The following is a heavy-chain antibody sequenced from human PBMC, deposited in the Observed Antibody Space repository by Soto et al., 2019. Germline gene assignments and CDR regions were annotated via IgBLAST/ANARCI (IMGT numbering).Heavy chain of an antibody. CDR2: ISSGSYNI. V-gene: IGHV3-48*02. Sequence: GGSLILSCTASGFTFSSYSMHWVRQAPGKGLEWVSYISSGSYNIYYADSVKGRFTISRDNAKDSLYLQMSSLRDDDSAVYYCARGPSAAAPLSDWYFDLWGRGTLVTVSS. CDR3: ARGPSAAAPLSDWYFDL. J-gene: IGHJ2*01. D-gene: IGHD2-2*01. CDR1: GFTFSSYS.